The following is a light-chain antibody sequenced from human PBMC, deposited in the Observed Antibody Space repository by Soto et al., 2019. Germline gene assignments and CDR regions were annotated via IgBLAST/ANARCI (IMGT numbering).Light chain of an antibody. CDR3: SSYTTTNSLV. J-gene: IGLJ1*01. CDR1: SSDIGHYNF. CDR2: GVT. V-gene: IGLV2-14*03. Sequence: SVLAQPASVSGSPGQSITISCTGSSSDIGHYNFVSWYQQHPGRAPKLLIFGVTNRPSGISDRFSGSKSGATASLTISGLQADDEADYYCSSYTTTNSLVFGTGTKLTVL.